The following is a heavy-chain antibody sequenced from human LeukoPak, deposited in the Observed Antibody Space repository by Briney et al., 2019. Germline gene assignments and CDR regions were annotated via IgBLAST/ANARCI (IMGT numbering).Heavy chain of an antibody. CDR1: GLTFSNYW. J-gene: IGHJ4*02. D-gene: IGHD3-10*01. CDR2: IWYDGSNK. Sequence: GGSLRLSCAASGLTFSNYWMDWVRQAPGKGLEWVAVIWYDGSNKYYADSVKGRFTISRDNSKNTLYLQMNSLRAEDTAVYYCARFMVRGPSYYFDYWGQGTLVTVSS. CDR3: ARFMVRGPSYYFDY. V-gene: IGHV3-33*08.